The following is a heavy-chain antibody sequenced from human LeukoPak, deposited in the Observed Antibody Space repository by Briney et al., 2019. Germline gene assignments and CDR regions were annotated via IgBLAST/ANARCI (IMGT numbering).Heavy chain of an antibody. Sequence: PGGSLRLSCAASGFAFSSSSMNWVRQAPGKGLEWVSSISSSSRYISYADSVRGRFTISRDNAKNSLYLQMSSLRSEDTAVYYCARGWVYGDYEDYWGQGTLVTVSS. D-gene: IGHD4-17*01. CDR2: ISSSSRYI. J-gene: IGHJ4*02. V-gene: IGHV3-21*04. CDR3: ARGWVYGDYEDY. CDR1: GFAFSSSS.